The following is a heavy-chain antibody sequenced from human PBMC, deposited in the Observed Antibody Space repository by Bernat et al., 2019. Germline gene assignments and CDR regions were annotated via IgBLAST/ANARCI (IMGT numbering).Heavy chain of an antibody. CDR2: IWYDSSNS. V-gene: IGHV3-33*01. D-gene: IGHD6-25*01. J-gene: IGHJ4*02. CDR1: GFTSSNYG. CDR3: AREGWSAMAAAGTGADY. Sequence: QVQLVESGGGVVQPGTSLRLSCVASGFTSSNYGMHWVRQAPGKGLEWVAVIWYDSSNSYYADSVRGRFTISKDNSKNTLFLQMNSLRTEDTGVYYCAREGWSAMAAAGTGADYWGQGTLVSVSS.